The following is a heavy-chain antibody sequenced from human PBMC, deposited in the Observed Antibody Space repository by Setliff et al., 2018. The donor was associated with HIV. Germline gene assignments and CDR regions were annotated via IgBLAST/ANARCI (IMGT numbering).Heavy chain of an antibody. Sequence: ASVKVSCKASGYTFTSYGISWVRQAPGQGLEWMGWISAYNGNTNYAQKLQGRVTMTTETSTSTAYMELRSLRSDDTAVYYCAKIAQPDYYDSSGYYPRGAFDIWGQGTMVTGS. CDR3: AKIAQPDYYDSSGYYPRGAFDI. D-gene: IGHD3-22*01. CDR1: GYTFTSYG. CDR2: ISAYNGNT. J-gene: IGHJ3*02. V-gene: IGHV1-18*01.